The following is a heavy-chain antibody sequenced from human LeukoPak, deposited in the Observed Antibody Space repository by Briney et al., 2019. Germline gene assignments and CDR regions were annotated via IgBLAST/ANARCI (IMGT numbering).Heavy chain of an antibody. CDR3: ARGPYPYWYFDL. CDR2: INPNNGDT. D-gene: IGHD2-2*02. V-gene: IGHV1-2*02. J-gene: IGHJ2*01. CDR1: GYTFTDYY. Sequence: GASVKVSCEASGYTFTDYYMHWVRQAPGQGLEWVGWINPNNGDTYYAQRFQDRVTMTRDTSISTAYMDLSRLRSDDTSLYYCARGPYPYWYFDLWGRGTPVTVSS.